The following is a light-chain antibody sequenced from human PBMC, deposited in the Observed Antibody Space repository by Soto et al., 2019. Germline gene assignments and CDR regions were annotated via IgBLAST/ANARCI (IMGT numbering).Light chain of an antibody. CDR1: SXNIGSNP. CDR3: AAWDDALSGYV. Sequence: QSVLTQSPSASGTPGQRVTISCSGSSXNIGSNPVFWYQHLPGAAPKLLISSSSQRPSGVPDRFSGSKSGTSASLDIRGLRSEDEADYYCAAWDDALSGYVFGAGTKVTVL. CDR2: SSS. J-gene: IGLJ1*01. V-gene: IGLV1-47*02.